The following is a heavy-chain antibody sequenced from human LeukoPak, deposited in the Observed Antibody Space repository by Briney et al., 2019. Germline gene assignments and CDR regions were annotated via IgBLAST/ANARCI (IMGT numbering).Heavy chain of an antibody. J-gene: IGHJ3*02. Sequence: GGSLRLSCAASGFTFSTFAMSWVRQAPGKGLEWVSIISSSGGSTYYADSVKGRFTISRDNSKNTLYLQMNSLRDEDTAVYYCASRQYDILTGYDGALDIWGQGTMVTVSS. CDR3: ASRQYDILTGYDGALDI. D-gene: IGHD3-9*01. V-gene: IGHV3-23*01. CDR1: GFTFSTFA. CDR2: ISSSGGST.